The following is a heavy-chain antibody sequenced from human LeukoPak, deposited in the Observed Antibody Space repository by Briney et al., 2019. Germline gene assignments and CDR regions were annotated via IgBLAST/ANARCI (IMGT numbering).Heavy chain of an antibody. CDR3: ARDDGSFRRYFDY. CDR2: ISTTGVTI. CDR1: AFTFSNYN. D-gene: IGHD1-26*01. Sequence: GGSLRPSCAASAFTFSNYNMNWVRQAPGKGLEWISHISTTGVTIYYADSVKGRFTISRDNAKNSLYLQMKSLGAEDTAVYYCARDDGSFRRYFDYWGQGTLVTVSS. J-gene: IGHJ4*02. V-gene: IGHV3-48*04.